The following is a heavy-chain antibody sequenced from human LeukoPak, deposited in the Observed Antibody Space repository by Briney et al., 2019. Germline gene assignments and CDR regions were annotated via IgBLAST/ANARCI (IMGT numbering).Heavy chain of an antibody. Sequence: GASVKVSCKASGGTFSSYAISWVRQAPGQGLEWMGGIIPIFGTANYAQKFQGRVTITADESTSTAYMELSRLRSDDTAVYYCARDRERWLQLPRYFDYWGQGTLVTVSS. CDR3: ARDRERWLQLPRYFDY. V-gene: IGHV1-69*13. CDR2: IIPIFGTA. CDR1: GGTFSSYA. J-gene: IGHJ4*02. D-gene: IGHD5-24*01.